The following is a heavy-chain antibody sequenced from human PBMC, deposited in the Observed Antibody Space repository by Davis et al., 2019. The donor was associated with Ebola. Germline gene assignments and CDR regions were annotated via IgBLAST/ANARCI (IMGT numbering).Heavy chain of an antibody. Sequence: GESLMTSCAASGFTFSDFHMSWIRQAPRKGLEWVSFIPDDSVFTTYAGSVKGRLTISRDNAKNSLYLQMNSLTAEDTGVYYCARDLAADARAMDVWGPGTTVTVSS. CDR3: ARDLAADARAMDV. D-gene: IGHD6-13*01. CDR1: GFTFSDFH. J-gene: IGHJ6*02. CDR2: IPDDSVFT. V-gene: IGHV3-11*06.